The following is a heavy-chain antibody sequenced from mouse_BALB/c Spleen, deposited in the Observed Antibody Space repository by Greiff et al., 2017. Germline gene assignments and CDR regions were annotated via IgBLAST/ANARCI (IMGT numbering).Heavy chain of an antibody. CDR2: ISSGGSYT. V-gene: IGHV5-9-4*01. CDR1: GFTFSSYA. Sequence: EVQVVESGGGLVKPGGSLKLSCAASGFTFSSYAMSWVRQSPEKRLEWVAEISSGGSYTYYPDTVTGRFTISRDNAKNTLYLEMSSLRSEDTAMYYCARVGDYYFDYWGQGTTLTVSS. J-gene: IGHJ2*01. CDR3: ARVGDYYFDY.